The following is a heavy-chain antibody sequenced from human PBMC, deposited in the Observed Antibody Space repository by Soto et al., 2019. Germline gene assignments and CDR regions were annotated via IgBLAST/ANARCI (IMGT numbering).Heavy chain of an antibody. V-gene: IGHV2-5*02. CDR1: GFSLSTSGVG. Sequence: QITLKESGPTLVKPTQTLTLTCTFSGFSLSTSGVGVGWIRQPPGKALEWLALIYWDDDKRYSPSLKSRLTITKDTSKTQVVLTMTNMDPVDTATYYCAHTPARIAAADNFDYWGQGTLVTVSS. CDR2: IYWDDDK. CDR3: AHTPARIAAADNFDY. J-gene: IGHJ4*02. D-gene: IGHD6-13*01.